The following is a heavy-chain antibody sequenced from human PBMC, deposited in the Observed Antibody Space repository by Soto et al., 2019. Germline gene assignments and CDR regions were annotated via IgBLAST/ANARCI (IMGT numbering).Heavy chain of an antibody. CDR1: GFTFSDYA. J-gene: IGHJ4*02. CDR2: VSHDGRNT. V-gene: IGHV3-30*18. Sequence: VQLVESGGGVVQPGRSLRLSCAASGFTFSDYAMHWVRQAPGKGLEWVAVVSHDGRNTHYADSVKGRFTISRDSSKNAVSLEMPSLRAADTAVYYCAKGGRQWLVTSAFNYWGQGALVTVSS. CDR3: AKGGRQWLVTSAFNY. D-gene: IGHD6-19*01.